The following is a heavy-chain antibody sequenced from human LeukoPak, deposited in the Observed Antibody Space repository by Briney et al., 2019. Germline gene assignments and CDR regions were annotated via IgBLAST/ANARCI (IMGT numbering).Heavy chain of an antibody. Sequence: SETLSLTCTVSGVSISSGSYYWRWIRQPAGKGLGWIGRIYSSGRTNYNPSLKSRVTISIDTSKNQFSLKLSSVTAADTAVYYCARDPGPPGAFDIWGQGTMVTVSS. CDR3: ARDPGPPGAFDI. V-gene: IGHV4-61*02. D-gene: IGHD1-14*01. CDR1: GVSISSGSYY. CDR2: IYSSGRT. J-gene: IGHJ3*02.